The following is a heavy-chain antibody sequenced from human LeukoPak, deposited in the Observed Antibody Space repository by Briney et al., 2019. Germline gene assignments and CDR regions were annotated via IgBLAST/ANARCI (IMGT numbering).Heavy chain of an antibody. V-gene: IGHV4-61*02. CDR1: GGSISSGSYY. CDR2: IYSSGST. Sequence: QASQTLSLTCTVSGGSISSGSYYWSWIRQPAGKGLEWIGRIYSSGSTNYNPSLKSRVTISVDTSKNQFSLKLSSVTAADTAVYYCARDRRGYSYGWGQGTLVTVSS. J-gene: IGHJ4*02. CDR3: ARDRRGYSYG. D-gene: IGHD5-18*01.